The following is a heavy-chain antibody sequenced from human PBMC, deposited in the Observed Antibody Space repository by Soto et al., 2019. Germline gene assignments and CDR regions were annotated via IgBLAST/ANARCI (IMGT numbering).Heavy chain of an antibody. D-gene: IGHD6-13*01. J-gene: IGHJ4*02. CDR3: ARGSAAAATPYYFDY. Sequence: SETLSLTCAVYGGSFSGYYWSWIRQPPGKGLEWIGESNHSGSTNYNPSLKSRVTISVDTSKNQFSLKLSSVTAADTAVYYCARGSAAAATPYYFDYWGQGTLVTVSS. CDR1: GGSFSGYY. V-gene: IGHV4-34*01. CDR2: SNHSGST.